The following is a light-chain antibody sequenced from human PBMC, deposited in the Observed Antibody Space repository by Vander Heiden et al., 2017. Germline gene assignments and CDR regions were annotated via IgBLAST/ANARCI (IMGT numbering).Light chain of an antibody. CDR2: DAS. V-gene: IGKV3-11*01. CDR3: QQRSDWPLT. J-gene: IGKJ4*01. CDR1: QSVSSY. Sequence: EIVLPQSPPTLSLSPGERATLSCRASQSVSSYLVWYQQKPGQAPRLLIYDASNRATGIPARFSGSGSGTDFTLTISSLEPEDFAVYYCQQRSDWPLTFGGGTKVEIK.